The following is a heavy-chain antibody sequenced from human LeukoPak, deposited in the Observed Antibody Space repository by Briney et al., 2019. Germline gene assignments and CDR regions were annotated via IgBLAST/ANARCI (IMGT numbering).Heavy chain of an antibody. CDR2: IKSKTDDGTT. CDR1: GFTFANAW. J-gene: IGHJ4*02. V-gene: IGHV3-15*07. CDR3: TTGPFDY. Sequence: PGGSLRLSCVASGFTFANAWLTWVRQAPGKGLEWVGRIKSKTDDGTTAYAAPVKGRFTISRDDSKDTLYLQMDSLKTEDTAVYYCTTGPFDYWGQGTLVTVSS.